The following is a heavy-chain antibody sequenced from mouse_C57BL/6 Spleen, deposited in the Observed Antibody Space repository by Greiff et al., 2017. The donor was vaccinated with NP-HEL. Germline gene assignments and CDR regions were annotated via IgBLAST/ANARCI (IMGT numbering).Heavy chain of an antibody. CDR2: ISYDGSN. D-gene: IGHD2-4*01. CDR3: ARDRYDYNWYFDV. Sequence: EVKLMESGPGLVKPSQSLSLTCSVTGYSITSGYYWNWIRQFPGNKLEWMGYISYDGSNNYNPSLKNRISITRDTSKNQFFLKLNSVTTEDTATYYCARDRYDYNWYFDVWGTGTTVTVSS. J-gene: IGHJ1*03. CDR1: GYSITSGYY. V-gene: IGHV3-6*01.